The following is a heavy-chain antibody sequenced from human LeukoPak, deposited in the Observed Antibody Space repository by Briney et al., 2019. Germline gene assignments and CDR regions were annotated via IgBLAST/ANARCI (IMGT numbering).Heavy chain of an antibody. CDR3: ARGVTIFGVVIMERAFDI. Sequence: PGGSLRLSCAASGFTFSSYSMNWVRQASGKGLEWVSSISSSSSYIYYADSVKGRFTISRDNAKNSLYLQMNSLRAEDTAVYYCARGVTIFGVVIMERAFDIWGQGTMVTVSS. V-gene: IGHV3-21*01. CDR1: GFTFSSYS. J-gene: IGHJ3*02. D-gene: IGHD3-3*01. CDR2: ISSSSSYI.